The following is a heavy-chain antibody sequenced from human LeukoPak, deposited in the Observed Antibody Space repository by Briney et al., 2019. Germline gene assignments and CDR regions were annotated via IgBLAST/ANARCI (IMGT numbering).Heavy chain of an antibody. Sequence: SETLSLTCSVSGGSISSSFYYWGWIRQPPGKGLEWIGSIYYSGSTYYNPSLGSRVTVSVDTSKNQFSLKLSSVTAADTAVYYCARAMRSGYDYWGQGTLVTVSS. CDR1: GGSISSSFYY. D-gene: IGHD5-12*01. J-gene: IGHJ4*02. CDR3: ARAMRSGYDY. CDR2: IYYSGST. V-gene: IGHV4-39*01.